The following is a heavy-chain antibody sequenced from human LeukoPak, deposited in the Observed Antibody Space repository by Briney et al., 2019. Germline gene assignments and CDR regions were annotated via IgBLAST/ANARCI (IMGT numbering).Heavy chain of an antibody. J-gene: IGHJ5*02. D-gene: IGHD4-17*01. CDR2: ISGSGGST. V-gene: IGHV3-23*01. CDR1: GFTFSSYA. CDR3: ARSLDYGDYPNWFDP. Sequence: GGSLRLSCAASGFTFSSYAMSWVRQAPGKGLEWVSAISGSGGSTYYADSVKGRFTISRDNSKNTLYLQMNSLRAEDTAVYYCARSLDYGDYPNWFDPWGQGTLVTVSS.